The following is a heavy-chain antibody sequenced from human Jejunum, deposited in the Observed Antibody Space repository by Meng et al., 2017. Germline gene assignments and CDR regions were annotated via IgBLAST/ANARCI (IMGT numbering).Heavy chain of an antibody. J-gene: IGHJ4*02. V-gene: IGHV1-18*01. D-gene: IGHD5-12*01. Sequence: HVLPGPSGADGKTPCAAVEATRNAADYTFTRLPNTWGRQAPGQGLEGMGCINGDNGDTNQQQKFPGRLNMPTDTSTSTAYMELSSLRSDDTAVYYCARALPHSSGYKRGLDYWGQGTLVTVSS. CDR1: DYTFTRLP. CDR2: INGDNGDT. CDR3: ARALPHSSGYKRGLDY.